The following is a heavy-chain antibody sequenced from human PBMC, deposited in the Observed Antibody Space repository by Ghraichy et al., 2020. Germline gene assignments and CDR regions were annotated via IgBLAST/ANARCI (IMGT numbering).Heavy chain of an antibody. D-gene: IGHD3-16*01. J-gene: IGHJ6*02. CDR2: ISATGGNT. Sequence: GGSLRLSCAASGFIFSNYAMSWVRQAPGKGLEWVSSISATGGNTYYADSVKGRFTISRDNSRKTLYLQMNSLRAEDTAVYFCACHKFGYSYGMDVWGQGTTVTVSS. V-gene: IGHV3-23*01. CDR1: GFIFSNYA. CDR3: ACHKFGYSYGMDV.